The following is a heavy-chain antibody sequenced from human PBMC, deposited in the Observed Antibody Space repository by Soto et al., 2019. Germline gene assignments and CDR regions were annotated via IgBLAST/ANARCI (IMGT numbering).Heavy chain of an antibody. CDR2: LAWDGGSI. CDR3: GRDDAFDF. Sequence: EVQLVESGGGLVQPGRSLRLSCAASGFTFDAYPMHWVRQAPGKGLEWVAGLAWDGGSIEYVDSVEGRFTISRDNAKNSLYLQMSSLRDEDTALYYCGRDDAFDFWGQGTQVTVSS. J-gene: IGHJ3*01. CDR1: GFTFDAYP. V-gene: IGHV3-9*01.